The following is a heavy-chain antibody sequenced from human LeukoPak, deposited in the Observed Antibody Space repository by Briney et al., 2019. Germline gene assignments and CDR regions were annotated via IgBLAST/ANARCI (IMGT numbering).Heavy chain of an antibody. V-gene: IGHV1-8*01. CDR1: GYTFTTYD. D-gene: IGHD6-19*01. Sequence: GASVKVSCKASGYTFTTYDINWARQASGQGLEWMGWMNPNSGNTGYAQKFQGRVTMTRNTSTTTAYMELNSLRSEDTAVYYCASEQWLKREGVYYYYGVAVWGQGTTVTISS. CDR2: MNPNSGNT. J-gene: IGHJ6*02. CDR3: ASEQWLKREGVYYYYGVAV.